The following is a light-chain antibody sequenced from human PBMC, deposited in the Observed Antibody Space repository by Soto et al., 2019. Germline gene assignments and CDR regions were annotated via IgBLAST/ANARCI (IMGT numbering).Light chain of an antibody. CDR2: EVT. CDR1: SSDVGGYNY. V-gene: IGLV2-8*01. J-gene: IGLJ1*01. Sequence: SALTQPPSASGSPGQSVTISCTGTSSDVGGYNYVSWYQQHPGKAPKLMIYEVTKRPSGVPDRFSGSKSGITASLTVSGLQADDEAVYYCSSSAGSNNVKVFGTGTKLTVL. CDR3: SSSAGSNNVKV.